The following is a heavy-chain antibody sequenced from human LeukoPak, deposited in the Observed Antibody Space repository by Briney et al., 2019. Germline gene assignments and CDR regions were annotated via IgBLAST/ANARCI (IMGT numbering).Heavy chain of an antibody. Sequence: SVKVSCKASGGTFSSYAISWVRQAPGQGLEWMGGIIPIFGTANYAQKFQGRVTITADESTSTAYMELSSLRSEDTAVYYCARRRGDYVWGCYRYDQYYFDYWGQGTLVTVSS. CDR3: ARRRGDYVWGCYRYDQYYFDY. D-gene: IGHD3-16*02. CDR1: GGTFSSYA. V-gene: IGHV1-69*13. CDR2: IIPIFGTA. J-gene: IGHJ4*02.